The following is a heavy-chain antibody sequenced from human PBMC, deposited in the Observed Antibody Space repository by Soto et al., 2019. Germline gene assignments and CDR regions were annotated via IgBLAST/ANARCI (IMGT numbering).Heavy chain of an antibody. Sequence: EVQLVESGGGLVQPGGSLRLSCAASGFTFSSYSMNWVRQAPGKGLEWVSYISSSSSTIYYADSVKGRFTISRDNAKNSLYRQMNSLRDEDTAVYYCARVLRKGEGMDVWGQGTTVTVSS. V-gene: IGHV3-48*02. D-gene: IGHD2-15*01. CDR1: GFTFSSYS. J-gene: IGHJ6*02. CDR2: ISSSSSTI. CDR3: ARVLRKGEGMDV.